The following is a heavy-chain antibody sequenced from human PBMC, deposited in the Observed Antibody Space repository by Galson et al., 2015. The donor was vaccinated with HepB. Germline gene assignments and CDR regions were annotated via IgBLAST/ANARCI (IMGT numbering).Heavy chain of an antibody. CDR1: GFTFSGSA. CDR3: AKEVHYGAPYWYFTL. J-gene: IGHJ2*01. CDR2: ISGSGRDT. Sequence: SLRLSCAASGFTFSGSAMGWVRQAPGKGLEWVSSISGSGRDTQSADSVKGRFTVSRDNSKNTLYLQMNSVRGEDTAVYYCAKEVHYGAPYWYFTLWGRGTLVAVSS. D-gene: IGHD4/OR15-4a*01. V-gene: IGHV3-23*01.